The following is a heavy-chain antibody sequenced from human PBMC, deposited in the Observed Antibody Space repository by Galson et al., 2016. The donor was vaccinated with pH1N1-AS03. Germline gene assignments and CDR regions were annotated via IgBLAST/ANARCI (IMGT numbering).Heavy chain of an antibody. J-gene: IGHJ6*02. CDR1: GFTFSSFG. CDR2: ISPDGSKI. V-gene: IGHV3-30*03. D-gene: IGHD6-19*01. CDR3: ARNVAEAEAGTHSPYGMDV. Sequence: SLRLSCAASGFTFSSFGLHWVRQAPGKGLDWVAHISPDGSKIYYADSVRGRFTISRDNFKSTLYLQLNSLRGEDPAVYYCARNVAEAEAGTHSPYGMDVWGRGTTVSVSS.